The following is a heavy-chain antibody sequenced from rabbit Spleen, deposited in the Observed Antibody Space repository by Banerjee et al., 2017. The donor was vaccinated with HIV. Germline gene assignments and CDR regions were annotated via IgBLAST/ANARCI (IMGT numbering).Heavy chain of an antibody. Sequence: QEQLVESGGGLVQPEGSLTLTCKASGIDFNSYGVSWVRQAPGKGLEWIGYIDPIFGSTYYASWVNGRFSISRNTKENTVSLQLNSLTAADTATYFCVRDLGYDDDSEKGYFNLWGPGTLVTVS. CDR1: GIDFNSYG. V-gene: IGHV1S47*01. D-gene: IGHD2-1*01. CDR3: VRDLGYDDDSEKGYFNL. CDR2: IDPIFGST. J-gene: IGHJ4*01.